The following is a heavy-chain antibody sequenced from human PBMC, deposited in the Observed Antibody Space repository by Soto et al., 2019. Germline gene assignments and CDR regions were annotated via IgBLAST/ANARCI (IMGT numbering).Heavy chain of an antibody. CDR3: ARGQIGIAAAGTEYYYGMDV. J-gene: IGHJ6*02. V-gene: IGHV1-46*01. CDR2: INPSGGST. Sequence: GASVKVSCKASGYTFTSYYMHWVRQAPGQGLEWMGIINPSGGSTSYAQKFQGRVTMTRDTSTSTVYMELSSLRSEDTAVYYCARGQIGIAAAGTEYYYGMDVWGQGTTVTVSS. CDR1: GYTFTSYY. D-gene: IGHD6-13*01.